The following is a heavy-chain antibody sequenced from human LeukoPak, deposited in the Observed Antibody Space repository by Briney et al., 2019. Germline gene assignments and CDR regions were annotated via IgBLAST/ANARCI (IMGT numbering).Heavy chain of an antibody. V-gene: IGHV4-59*01. CDR1: GGSISSYY. Sequence: SETLSLTCTVSGGSISSYYWSWIRQPPGKGLEWIGYIYCSGSTNYNPSLKSRVTISVDTSKNQFSLKLSSVTAADTAVYYCARDLGRYGDYPPGNGMDVWGQGTTVTVSS. CDR2: IYCSGST. D-gene: IGHD4-17*01. CDR3: ARDLGRYGDYPPGNGMDV. J-gene: IGHJ6*02.